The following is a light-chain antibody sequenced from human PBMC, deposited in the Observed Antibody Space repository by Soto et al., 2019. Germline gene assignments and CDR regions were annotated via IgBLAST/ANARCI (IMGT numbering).Light chain of an antibody. CDR1: QSVSSY. CDR3: QQRSNWPT. CDR2: DAS. J-gene: IGKJ5*01. V-gene: IGKV3-11*01. Sequence: EIDLRQSKAPLCVSPGKSVDLCCRASQSVSSYLAWYQQKPGQAPRLLIYDASNRATDIPARFSGSGYGTDFTLTISSLEPEDFAVYYCQQRSNWPTFGQGTRLEIK.